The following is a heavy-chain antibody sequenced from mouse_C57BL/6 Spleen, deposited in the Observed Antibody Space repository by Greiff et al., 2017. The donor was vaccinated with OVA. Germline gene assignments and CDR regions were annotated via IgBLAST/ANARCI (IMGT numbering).Heavy chain of an antibody. CDR2: IYPGSGNT. Sequence: QVQLKQSGAELVRPGASVKLSCKASGYTFTDYYINWVKQRPGQGLEWIARIYPGSGNTYYNEKFKGKATLTAEKSSSTAYMQLSSLTSEDSAVYFCARKDRGGTYYFDYWGQGTTLTVSS. V-gene: IGHV1-76*01. CDR3: ARKDRGGTYYFDY. J-gene: IGHJ2*01. CDR1: GYTFTDYY. D-gene: IGHD2-14*01.